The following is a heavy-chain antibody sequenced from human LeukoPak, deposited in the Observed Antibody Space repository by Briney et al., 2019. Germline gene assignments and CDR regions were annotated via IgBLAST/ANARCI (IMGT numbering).Heavy chain of an antibody. CDR3: ARAVVFWSGYIDY. D-gene: IGHD3-3*01. J-gene: IGHJ4*02. V-gene: IGHV4-38-2*02. CDR1: GYSISSGYY. CDR2: LYHSGST. Sequence: SETLSLTCTVSGYSISSGYYWGWIRQPPGKGLEWSGSLYHSGSTYYNPSLKRRVTISVDTSKNQFSLKLSSVTAADTAVYYCARAVVFWSGYIDYWGQGTLVTVSS.